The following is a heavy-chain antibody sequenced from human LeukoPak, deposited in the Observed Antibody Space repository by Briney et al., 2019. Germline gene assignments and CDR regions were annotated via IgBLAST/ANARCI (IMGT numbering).Heavy chain of an antibody. CDR1: GGSISSSSYY. CDR2: IYYSGST. D-gene: IGHD1-26*01. CDR3: ARDPSGSYYFDY. Sequence: SETLSLTCTVSGGSISSSSYYWGWIRQPPGKGLEWIVSIYYSGSTYYNPSLKSRVTISVDTSKNQFSLKLSSVTAADTAVYYCARDPSGSYYFDYWGQGTLVTVSS. J-gene: IGHJ4*02. V-gene: IGHV4-39*07.